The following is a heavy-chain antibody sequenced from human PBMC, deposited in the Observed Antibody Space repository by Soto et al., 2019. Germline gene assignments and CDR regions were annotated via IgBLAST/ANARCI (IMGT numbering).Heavy chain of an antibody. D-gene: IGHD6-19*01. CDR2: FYHSGST. Sequence: TSETLSLTCTVSGGSISSGPYSWGWIRQPPGKGLEWIGTFYHSGSTHHNPSLESRVTISVHTSNSQFSLELSSVTAADTAVYYCARGLITGSHYSGGWYYFDSWGQGTQVTVSS. CDR1: GGSISSGPYS. J-gene: IGHJ4*02. CDR3: ARGLITGSHYSGGWYYFDS. V-gene: IGHV4-39*07.